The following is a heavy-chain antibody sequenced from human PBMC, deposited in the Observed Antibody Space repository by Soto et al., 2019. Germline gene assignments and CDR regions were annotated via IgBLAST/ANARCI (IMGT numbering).Heavy chain of an antibody. CDR2: IYYAGST. D-gene: IGHD2-15*01. J-gene: IGHJ6*02. V-gene: IGHV4-39*01. CDR3: ARLVFHCLRGSCDDYNFYGLDV. Sequence: SETLSLTCTVSGRSISSTDHYWGWIRQPPGKGLEWLGSIYYAGSTFHNPSLKRRATISVDTSRNQFSLRLSSVTASDTAVYYCARLVFHCLRGSCDDYNFYGLDVGGQGTTVT. CDR1: GRSISSTDHY.